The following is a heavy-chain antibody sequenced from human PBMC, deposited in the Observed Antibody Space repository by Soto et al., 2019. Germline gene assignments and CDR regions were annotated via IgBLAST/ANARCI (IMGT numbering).Heavy chain of an antibody. V-gene: IGHV4-59*08. CDR2: IYYSGST. CDR3: ARRFFYCSGGSCYYYYMDV. D-gene: IGHD2-15*01. CDR1: GGSISSYY. Sequence: SETLSLTCTVSGGSISSYYWSWIRQPPGKGLEWIGYIYYSGSTNYNPSLKSRVTISVDTSKNQFSLKLSSVTAADTAVYYCARRFFYCSGGSCYYYYMDVWGKGTTVTVSS. J-gene: IGHJ6*03.